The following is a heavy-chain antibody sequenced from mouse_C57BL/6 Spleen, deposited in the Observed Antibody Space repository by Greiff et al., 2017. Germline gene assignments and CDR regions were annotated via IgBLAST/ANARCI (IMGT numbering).Heavy chain of an antibody. Sequence: VQLQQPGAELVKPGASVKLSCKASGYTFPSYWMHWVKQRPGQGLEWIGMIHPNSGSPNSNKKFKSKATLTVDKSSSPAYMQLSSLTSDDSAVYYWARTYYGSKEDWFAYWGQGTLVTGSA. J-gene: IGHJ3*01. CDR2: IHPNSGSP. D-gene: IGHD1-1*01. V-gene: IGHV1-64*01. CDR1: GYTFPSYW. CDR3: ARTYYGSKEDWFAY.